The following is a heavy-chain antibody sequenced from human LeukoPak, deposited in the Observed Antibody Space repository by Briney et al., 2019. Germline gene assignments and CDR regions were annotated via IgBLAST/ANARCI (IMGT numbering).Heavy chain of an antibody. CDR1: GGSISSYY. CDR3: ARERAVTTYYYFDY. J-gene: IGHJ4*02. V-gene: IGHV4-4*07. D-gene: IGHD4-17*01. Sequence: SETLSLTCTVSGGSISSYYWSWIRQPAGKGLEWIGRIDTSGSTNYNPSLKSRVTISVDTSKNQFSLKLSSVTAADTAVYYCARERAVTTYYYFDYWGQGTLVTVSS. CDR2: IDTSGST.